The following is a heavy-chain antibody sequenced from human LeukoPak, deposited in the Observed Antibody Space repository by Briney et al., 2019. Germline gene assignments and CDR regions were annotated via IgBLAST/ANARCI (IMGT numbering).Heavy chain of an antibody. J-gene: IGHJ5*02. Sequence: PGGSLRLSCAASGFTFSNYWMNWVRQAPGKGLEWVANIKQDGSEKYYVDSVKGRFTISRDNAKNSLYLQMNSLRAEDTAVYYCARVAYSGSWYNWFDPWGQGTLVTVSS. V-gene: IGHV3-7*01. CDR1: GFTFSNYW. CDR3: ARVAYSGSWYNWFDP. CDR2: IKQDGSEK. D-gene: IGHD6-13*01.